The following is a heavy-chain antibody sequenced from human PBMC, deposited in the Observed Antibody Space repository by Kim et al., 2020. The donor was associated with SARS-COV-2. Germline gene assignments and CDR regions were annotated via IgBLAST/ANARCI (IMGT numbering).Heavy chain of an antibody. CDR3: AKQFYDYVWGSYRYVWYYFDY. J-gene: IGHJ4*02. Sequence: GGSLRLSCAASGFTFDDYAMHWVRQAPGKGLEWVSGISWNSGSIGYAESVKGRFTISRDNAKNSLYLQMNSLRAEDTALYYCAKQFYDYVWGSYRYVWYYFDYWGQGTLVTVSS. CDR2: ISWNSGSI. CDR1: GFTFDDYA. D-gene: IGHD3-16*02. V-gene: IGHV3-9*01.